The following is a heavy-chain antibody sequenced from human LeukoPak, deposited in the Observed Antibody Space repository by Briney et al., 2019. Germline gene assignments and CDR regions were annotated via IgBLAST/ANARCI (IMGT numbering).Heavy chain of an antibody. V-gene: IGHV4-39*01. CDR2: IYYSGST. D-gene: IGHD2-2*02. J-gene: IGHJ5*02. CDR3: ARHGYCSSTSCYKNWFDP. Sequence: SETLSLTCTVSGGSISSSSYYWGWIRQPPGKGLEWIGSIYYSGSTYYNPSLKSRVTISVGTSKNQFSLKLSSVTAADTAVYYCARHGYCSSTSCYKNWFDPWGQGTLVTVSS. CDR1: GGSISSSSYY.